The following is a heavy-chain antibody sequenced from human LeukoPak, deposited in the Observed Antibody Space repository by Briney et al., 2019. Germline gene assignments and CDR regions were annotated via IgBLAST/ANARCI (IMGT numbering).Heavy chain of an antibody. J-gene: IGHJ4*02. CDR2: IYSSGST. D-gene: IGHD6-13*01. CDR1: DGSINSGDYY. V-gene: IGHV4-30-4*01. CDR3: ARAHPQQSTQTFDY. Sequence: PSETLSLTCIVSDGSINSGDYYWSWIRQPPGQGLEWIGYIYSSGSTYYNPSLKGRVTISVDTSKNQFSLKLSSVAAADTAVYFCARAHPQQSTQTFDYWGQGTLVTVSS.